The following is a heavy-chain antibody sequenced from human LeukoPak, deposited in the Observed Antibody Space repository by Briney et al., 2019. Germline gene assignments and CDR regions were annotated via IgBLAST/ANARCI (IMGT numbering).Heavy chain of an antibody. Sequence: GGSLRLSCAASGFTVSSNYMNWVRQAPGKGLEWVSVIYSAGSTYYADSVKGRFTISRDNPKNTLYLQMNRLRAEDTAIYYCAIVVTAIPRWGQGTLVTVSS. CDR2: IYSAGST. CDR3: AIVVTAIPR. CDR1: GFTVSSNY. D-gene: IGHD2-21*02. J-gene: IGHJ4*02. V-gene: IGHV3-53*01.